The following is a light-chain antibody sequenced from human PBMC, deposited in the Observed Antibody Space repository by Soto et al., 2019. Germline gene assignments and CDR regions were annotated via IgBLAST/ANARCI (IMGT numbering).Light chain of an antibody. Sequence: IQLTQSPSTLPASVGDRVTLTCRASQSISNWLAWYQQKPGTAPKLLIYHASILETAVPSRFSGNGSGTEFTLTISGLQPGDFATYYCQQYNSYSFGQGARVEIK. CDR3: QQYNSYS. V-gene: IGKV1-5*01. CDR2: HAS. CDR1: QSISNW. J-gene: IGKJ1*01.